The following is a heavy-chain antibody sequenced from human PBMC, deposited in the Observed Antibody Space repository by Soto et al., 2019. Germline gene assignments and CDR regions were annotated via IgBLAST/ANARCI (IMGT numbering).Heavy chain of an antibody. J-gene: IGHJ4*02. V-gene: IGHV3-23*01. CDR3: AKDPNDYDSSAYYVDY. D-gene: IGHD3-22*01. Sequence: LRLSCAASGFTFSSYAMSWVRQAPGKGLEWVSAISDSGDKTYYADSVKGRFTVSRDNSKNTLYLQMNSLRAEDTAVYFCAKDPNDYDSSAYYVDYWGRGTLVTVSS. CDR1: GFTFSSYA. CDR2: ISDSGDKT.